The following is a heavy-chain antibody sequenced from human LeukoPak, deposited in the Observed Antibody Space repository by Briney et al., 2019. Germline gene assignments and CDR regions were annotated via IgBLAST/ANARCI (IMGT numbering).Heavy chain of an antibody. CDR2: ISYDGNNK. CDR3: AKLPYTVTPSYFDY. V-gene: IGHV3-30-3*01. CDR1: GFTFSSYA. Sequence: GGSLRLSCAASGFTFSSYAMHWVRQAPGKGLEWVAVISYDGNNKYYADSVKGRFTISRDNSKNTLYLQMNSLRAEDTAVYYCAKLPYTVTPSYFDYWGQGTLVTVSS. D-gene: IGHD4-17*01. J-gene: IGHJ4*02.